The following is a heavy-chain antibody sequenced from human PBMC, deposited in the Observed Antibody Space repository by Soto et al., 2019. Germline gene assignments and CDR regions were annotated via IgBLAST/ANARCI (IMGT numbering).Heavy chain of an antibody. V-gene: IGHV3-30*03. CDR1: GFTFSIYG. J-gene: IGHJ4*03. CDR3: AQFLTPDFNFGLSF. D-gene: IGHD3-9*01. Sequence: QVQLVESGGGVGQPGRSLRLSCAASGFTFSIYGMHWVRQAPGKGLAWVASISHSGREKYYADFVRGRVTVSRYNSENTLYLQMNSLRPVDTAVYYCAQFLTPDFNFGLSFWGQGTMVSVSS. CDR2: ISHSGREK.